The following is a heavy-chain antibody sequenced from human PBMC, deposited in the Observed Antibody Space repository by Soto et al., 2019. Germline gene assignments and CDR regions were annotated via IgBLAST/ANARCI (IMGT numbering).Heavy chain of an antibody. CDR2: ISGSGGST. CDR3: AKDPVFPSTAPGI. V-gene: IGHV3-23*01. D-gene: IGHD5-18*01. J-gene: IGHJ3*02. CDR1: GFTFSSYA. Sequence: LRLSCAASGFTFSSYAMSWVRQAPGKGLEWVSAISGSGGSTYYADSVKGRFTISRDNSKNTLYLQMNSLRAEDTAVYYCAKDPVFPSTAPGIWGQGTMVTVSS.